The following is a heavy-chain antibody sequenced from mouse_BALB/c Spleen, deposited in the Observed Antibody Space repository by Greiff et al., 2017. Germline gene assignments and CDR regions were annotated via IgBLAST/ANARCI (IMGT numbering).Heavy chain of an antibody. CDR1: GYAFTNYW. CDR3: AYGNYGGFAY. V-gene: IGHV1-63*01. J-gene: IGHJ3*01. CDR2: IYPGSGNT. Sequence: VKLMESGAELVRPGTSVKISCKASGYAFTNYWLGWVKQRPGHGLEWIGDIYPGSGNTYYNEKFKGKATLTADKSSSTAYMQLSSLTSEDSAVYFCAYGNYGGFAYWGQGTLVTVSA. D-gene: IGHD2-10*02.